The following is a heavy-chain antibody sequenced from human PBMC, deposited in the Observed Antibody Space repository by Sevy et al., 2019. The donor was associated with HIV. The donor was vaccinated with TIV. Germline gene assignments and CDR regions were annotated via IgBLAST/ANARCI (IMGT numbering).Heavy chain of an antibody. V-gene: IGHV4-34*01. CDR2: INHRGGT. Sequence: SETLSLTCAVYGGSFSGYYWSWIRQPPGKGLEWIGEINHRGGTNYNPSLKSRVTISVDTSKNQFSLKLNSVTAADTAVYYCARHCTGSSCFYAFDLWGQGTMVTVSS. D-gene: IGHD2-15*01. J-gene: IGHJ3*01. CDR1: GGSFSGYY. CDR3: ARHCTGSSCFYAFDL.